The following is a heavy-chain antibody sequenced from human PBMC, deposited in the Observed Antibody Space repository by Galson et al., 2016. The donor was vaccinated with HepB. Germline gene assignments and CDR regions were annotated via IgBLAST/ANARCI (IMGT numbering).Heavy chain of an antibody. CDR1: GYTFTGYF. J-gene: IGHJ4*02. Sequence: SVKVSCKASGYTFTGYFMNWVRQAPGQGPEWMGWINPNSGGTNYAQRFQGRVTVTRDTSVSAVYLEMSRLRSDDTAVYYCARDVSYGSGSYSLRVRGGLDFWGQGTLVTVSS. CDR3: ARDVSYGSGSYSLRVRGGLDF. CDR2: INPNSGGT. D-gene: IGHD3-10*01. V-gene: IGHV1-2*02.